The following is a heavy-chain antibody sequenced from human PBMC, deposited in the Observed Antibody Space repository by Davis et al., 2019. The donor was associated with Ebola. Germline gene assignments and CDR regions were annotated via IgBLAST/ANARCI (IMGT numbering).Heavy chain of an antibody. CDR3: ARGRAADINIDY. V-gene: IGHV4-4*02. Sequence: SETLSLTCAVSGVSISGNNWWSWVRQPPGKGLESIGNIYSSGNAYYNPSLKSRVTISADTSKNQLSLKLSSVTAADTALYFCARGRAADINIDYWGQGTLVTVTS. D-gene: IGHD3-9*01. CDR2: IYSSGNA. CDR1: GVSISGNNW. J-gene: IGHJ4*02.